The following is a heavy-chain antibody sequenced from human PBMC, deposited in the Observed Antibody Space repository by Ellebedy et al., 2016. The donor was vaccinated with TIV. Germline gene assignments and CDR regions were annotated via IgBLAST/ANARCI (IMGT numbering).Heavy chain of an antibody. D-gene: IGHD6-13*01. V-gene: IGHV3-15*01. Sequence: PGGSLRLSCAASGFTFTNAWMAWVRQAPGKGLEWVGRIRSKTDGGTTDYAAHVKGRFTVSRDDSENTLYLQMNSLKTEDTAVYYCATDRMTATGNSLDYWGQGTLVTVSS. CDR2: IRSKTDGGTT. J-gene: IGHJ4*02. CDR3: ATDRMTATGNSLDY. CDR1: GFTFTNAW.